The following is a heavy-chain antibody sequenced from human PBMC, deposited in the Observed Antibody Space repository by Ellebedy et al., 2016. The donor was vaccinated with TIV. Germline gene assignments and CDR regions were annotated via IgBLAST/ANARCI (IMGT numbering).Heavy chain of an antibody. CDR3: ARDDSGLVVYGSGRRETDAFDI. Sequence: GESLKISCAASGFTFSSYAMSWVRQAPGKGLEWVSGISGGGGSTVYADSVKGRLTISRDNSKNTLSLQMNSLRAEDTAVYYCARDDSGLVVYGSGRRETDAFDIWGQGTMVTVSS. CDR1: GFTFSSYA. V-gene: IGHV3-23*01. D-gene: IGHD3-10*01. J-gene: IGHJ3*02. CDR2: ISGGGGST.